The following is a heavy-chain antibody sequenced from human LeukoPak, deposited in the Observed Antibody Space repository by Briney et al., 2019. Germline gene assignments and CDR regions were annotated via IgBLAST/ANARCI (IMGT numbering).Heavy chain of an antibody. Sequence: GGSLRLSCAASGFTFGAYTINWVRQAPGKGLEWVSCIFSRSESILYADSVKGRFTISRDNAKNSLYLQMSNLRAEDTAVYFCARGGGLDVWGQGATVTVSS. V-gene: IGHV3-21*04. CDR1: GFTFGAYT. J-gene: IGHJ6*02. CDR3: ARGGGLDV. D-gene: IGHD3-16*01. CDR2: IFSRSESI.